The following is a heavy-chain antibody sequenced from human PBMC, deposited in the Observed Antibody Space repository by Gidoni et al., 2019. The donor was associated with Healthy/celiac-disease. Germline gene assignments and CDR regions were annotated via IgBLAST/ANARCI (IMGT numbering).Heavy chain of an antibody. J-gene: IGHJ6*02. CDR3: ATEDLEGIMGIAVAGDYYYYGMDV. CDR2: IYYSGST. Sequence: QLQLQESGPGLVKPSETLSLTCTVSGGSISSSSYYWGWIRQPPGKGLEWIGSIYYSGSTYYNPSLKSRVTISVDTSKNQFSLKLSSVTAADTAVYYCATEDLEGIMGIAVAGDYYYYGMDVWGQGTTVTVSS. D-gene: IGHD6-19*01. CDR1: GGSISSSSYY. V-gene: IGHV4-39*01.